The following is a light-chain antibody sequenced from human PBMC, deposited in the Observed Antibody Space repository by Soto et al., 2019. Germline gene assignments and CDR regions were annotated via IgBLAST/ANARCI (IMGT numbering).Light chain of an antibody. V-gene: IGKV3-20*01. CDR3: QYYSSSLSIT. CDR1: QSVRNTY. CDR2: GAS. Sequence: EIGLTQSPGILSLSPGERATLSCRASQSVRNTYLAWYQQKPGQAPRLLIHGASSRATGIPDRFSGSGSGTDFTLTISRLEPEDFAVYYCQYYSSSLSITFGQGTRLEI. J-gene: IGKJ5*01.